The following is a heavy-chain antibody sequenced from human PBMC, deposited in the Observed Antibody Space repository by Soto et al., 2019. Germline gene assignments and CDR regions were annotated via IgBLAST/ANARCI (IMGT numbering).Heavy chain of an antibody. Sequence: PGGSLRLSCAASGFTFSSFGMNWVRQAPGKGLEWVSLISDSGGSTYHADSVKGRFTISRDNSKNTLYLQMNSLRAEDTAVYYCAKVATITTLYNFDFWGQGTLVTVSS. D-gene: IGHD4-4*01. V-gene: IGHV3-23*01. CDR2: ISDSGGST. CDR3: AKVATITTLYNFDF. J-gene: IGHJ4*02. CDR1: GFTFSSFG.